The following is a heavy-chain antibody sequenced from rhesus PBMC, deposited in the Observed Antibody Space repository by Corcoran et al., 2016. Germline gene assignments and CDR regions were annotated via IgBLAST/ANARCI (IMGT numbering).Heavy chain of an antibody. CDR2: IYGNSAST. CDR1: GGSINDYYY. CDR3: ASGISSLYNRFDV. Sequence: QVQLQESGPGLVKRSETLSLTCDVSGGSINDYYYWNWLRHSPGPGLEWIGNIYGNSASTYYNPYLKSRVTISKDTSKNQFFLKLNSVTAADTAVYYCASGISSLYNRFDVWGPGVLVTVSS. V-gene: IGHV4S9*01. D-gene: IGHD6-25*01. J-gene: IGHJ5-1*01.